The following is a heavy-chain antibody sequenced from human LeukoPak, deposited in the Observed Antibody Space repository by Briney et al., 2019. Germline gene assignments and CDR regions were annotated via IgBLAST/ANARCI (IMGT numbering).Heavy chain of an antibody. V-gene: IGHV1-8*01. CDR3: ATDGYNHDAFDI. J-gene: IGHJ3*02. CDR1: GYTLASYD. D-gene: IGHD5-24*01. CDR2: MNPNSGNT. Sequence: ASLKSSCKAFGYTLASYDINWVRQATGQGLEWMGWMNPNSGNTGYAQKFQGRVTMTKNTFISTAYMELSSLRSDDTVVYYCATDGYNHDAFDIWGQGTMVTVSS.